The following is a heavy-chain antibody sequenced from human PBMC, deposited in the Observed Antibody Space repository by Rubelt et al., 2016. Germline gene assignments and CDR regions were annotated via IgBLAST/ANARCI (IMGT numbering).Heavy chain of an antibody. J-gene: IGHJ4*02. CDR2: ITSSDNRT. D-gene: IGHD2-2*01. CDR3: AKVAGYQLLNYYFDY. CDR1: GFTFTSYA. V-gene: IGHV3-23*01. Sequence: EVQLLESGGGLVQPGGSLRLSCAASGFTFTSYAMSWVRQAPGKGLEWVSGITSSDNRTYYADSVKGRFTISRDNSKNTRYLQMNSLRAEDMAIYYCAKVAGYQLLNYYFDYWGQGTLVTVSS.